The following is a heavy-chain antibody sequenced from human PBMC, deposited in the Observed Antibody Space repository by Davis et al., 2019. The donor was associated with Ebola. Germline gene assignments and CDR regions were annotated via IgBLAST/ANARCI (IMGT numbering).Heavy chain of an antibody. J-gene: IGHJ4*02. Sequence: GESLKISCAASGFTFSNFHIHWVRQTPGKGLVWVARIDPDGTGTNYADTVKGRFTISRDNAKNSLYLQMNSLRAEDTASYYCAPELESIDYWGQGTLVTVSS. D-gene: IGHD1-1*01. V-gene: IGHV3-74*01. CDR2: IDPDGTGT. CDR3: APELESIDY. CDR1: GFTFSNFH.